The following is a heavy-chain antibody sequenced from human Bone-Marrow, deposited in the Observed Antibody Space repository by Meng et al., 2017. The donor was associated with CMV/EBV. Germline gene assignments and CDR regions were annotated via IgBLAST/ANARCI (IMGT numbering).Heavy chain of an antibody. V-gene: IGHV4-59*01. CDR1: GGSISSYY. CDR3: ARGGFGEFLSYYYGMDV. J-gene: IGHJ6*01. Sequence: SETLSLTCTVSGGSISSYYWSWIRQPPGKGLEWIGYIYYSGSTKYNPSLRSRVTILLDTSKEQFSLKLSSVTAADTAVYYCARGGFGEFLSYYYGMDVWGQGNTVNGAS. D-gene: IGHD3-10*01. CDR2: IYYSGST.